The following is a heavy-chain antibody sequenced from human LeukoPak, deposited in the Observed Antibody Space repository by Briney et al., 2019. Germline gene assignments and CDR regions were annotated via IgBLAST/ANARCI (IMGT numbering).Heavy chain of an antibody. D-gene: IGHD6-19*01. CDR2: IYYSGST. V-gene: IGHV4-59*12. CDR1: GGSISSYY. J-gene: IGHJ5*02. CDR3: AREAYSSGWANWFDP. Sequence: PSETLSLTCTVSGGSISSYYWSWIRQPPGKGLEWIGYIYYSGSTNYNPSLKSRVTISVDTSKNQFSLKLSSVTAADTAVYYCAREAYSSGWANWFDPWGQGTLVTVSS.